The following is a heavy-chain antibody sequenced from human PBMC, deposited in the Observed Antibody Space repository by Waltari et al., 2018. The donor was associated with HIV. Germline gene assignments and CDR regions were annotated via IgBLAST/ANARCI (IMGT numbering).Heavy chain of an antibody. CDR3: AREGFCRGGSCYSGAVDI. Sequence: QVQLVQSGTEVKKPGASVKVSCKASGYPFTPYGISWVRQAPGQGLEWMGWTSTYNLNTNYAQKFQGRITLTRDTSTSTVYMELMSLTSDDTAVYYCAREGFCRGGSCYSGAVDIWGQGTLVTVSS. V-gene: IGHV1-18*04. CDR1: GYPFTPYG. CDR2: TSTYNLNT. J-gene: IGHJ3*02. D-gene: IGHD2-15*01.